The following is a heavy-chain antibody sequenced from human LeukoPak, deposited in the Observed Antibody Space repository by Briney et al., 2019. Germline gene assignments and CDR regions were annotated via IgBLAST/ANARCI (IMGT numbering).Heavy chain of an antibody. CDR1: GFTFSSYG. Sequence: QPGGTLRLSCAASGFTFSSYGMSWVRQAPGKGLEWVSAISGSGGSTYYADSVKGRFTISRDNAKNSLYLQMNSLRAEDTAVYYCARVRRAVAGCFDYWGQGTLVTVSS. J-gene: IGHJ4*02. CDR3: ARVRRAVAGCFDY. D-gene: IGHD6-19*01. V-gene: IGHV3-23*01. CDR2: ISGSGGST.